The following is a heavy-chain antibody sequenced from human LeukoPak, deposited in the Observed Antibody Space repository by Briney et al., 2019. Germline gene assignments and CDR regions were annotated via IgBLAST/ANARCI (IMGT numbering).Heavy chain of an antibody. D-gene: IGHD3-10*01. Sequence: PGGSLRLSCVASGFNFSSYYMSWVRQAPGKGLEWVADIRHDGTNEYNADSVKGRFTISRDNAKNSLFLQMNSLRAEDTAVYYCARDGLGSYFSLDYWGQGTVVTVSS. CDR1: GFNFSSYY. CDR3: ARDGLGSYFSLDY. CDR2: IRHDGTNE. V-gene: IGHV3-7*04. J-gene: IGHJ4*02.